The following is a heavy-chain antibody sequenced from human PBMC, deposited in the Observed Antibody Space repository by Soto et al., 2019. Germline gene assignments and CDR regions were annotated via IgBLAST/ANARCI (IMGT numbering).Heavy chain of an antibody. V-gene: IGHV3-7*01. CDR3: AGWVNANY. J-gene: IGHJ4*02. Sequence: EVQLVESGGGLVQPGGSLRLSCAAAGVTFSHYWMSWVRQAPGKGPEWAAHIKPDGSETYYVDSTRGRVTISRDTAKNSLLLQIYNLRAVETAVYYFAGWVNANYWGQGILVNLSS. CDR2: IKPDGSET. D-gene: IGHD6-19*01. CDR1: GVTFSHYW.